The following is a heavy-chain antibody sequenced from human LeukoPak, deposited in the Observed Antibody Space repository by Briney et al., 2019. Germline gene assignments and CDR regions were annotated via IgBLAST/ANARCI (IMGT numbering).Heavy chain of an antibody. CDR3: ASARDTAMVPFDY. CDR2: IYYSGSS. V-gene: IGHV4-30-4*01. D-gene: IGHD5-18*01. J-gene: IGHJ4*02. CDR1: GGSINNGGYY. Sequence: SQTLSLTCTVSGGSINNGGYYWSWIRQHPGKGLEWIGYIYYSGSSYYNPSLRSRVTISVDTSKNQFSLKLSSVTAADTAVYYCASARDTAMVPFDYWGQGTLVTVSS.